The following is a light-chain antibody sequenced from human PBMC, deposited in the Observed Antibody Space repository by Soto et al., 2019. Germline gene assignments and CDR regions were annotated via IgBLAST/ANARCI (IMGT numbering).Light chain of an antibody. CDR2: AAS. V-gene: IGKV3-15*01. J-gene: IGKJ1*01. CDR3: QQYNDWPQT. Sequence: EIVMTQSPATLSVSPGERATLSCRASQSVDNNLAWYQQQPGHAPRLLVYAASTRATGLPAKYSGSGSGTEFPLPSSSLQSEDFAVYYCQQYNDWPQTFGQGTKVEIK. CDR1: QSVDNN.